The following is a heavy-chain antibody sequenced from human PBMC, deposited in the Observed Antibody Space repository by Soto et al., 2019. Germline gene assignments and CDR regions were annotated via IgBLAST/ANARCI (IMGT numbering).Heavy chain of an antibody. V-gene: IGHV1-18*01. D-gene: IGHD2-2*01. J-gene: IGHJ4*02. CDR3: ARDSIRQGPPRFDY. CDR1: GYTFTSYG. Sequence: ASVKVSCKASGYTFTSYGISWVRQAPGQGLEWMGWISAYNGNTNYAQKLQGRVTMTTDTSTSTAYMELRSLRSDDTAVYYCARDSIRQGPPRFDYWGQGTLVTVSS. CDR2: ISAYNGNT.